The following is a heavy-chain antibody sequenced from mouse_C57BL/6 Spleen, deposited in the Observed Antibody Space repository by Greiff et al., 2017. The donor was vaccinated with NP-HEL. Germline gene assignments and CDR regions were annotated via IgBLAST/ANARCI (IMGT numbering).Heavy chain of an antibody. CDR3: ASSYYGSR. Sequence: EVQLQQSGPELVKPGASVKISCKASGYTFTDYYMNWVKQSHGKSLEWIGDINPNNGGTSYNQKFKGKATLTVDKSSSTAYMELRSLTSEDSAVYYCASSYYGSRWGQGTLVTVSA. V-gene: IGHV1-26*01. CDR2: INPNNGGT. D-gene: IGHD1-1*01. J-gene: IGHJ3*02. CDR1: GYTFTDYY.